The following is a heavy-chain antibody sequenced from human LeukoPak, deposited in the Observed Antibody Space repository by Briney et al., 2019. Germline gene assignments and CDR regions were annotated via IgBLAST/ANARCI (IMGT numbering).Heavy chain of an antibody. CDR2: IYYSGST. Sequence: SETLSLTCSVSGGSVSSSSYYWGWIRQPPGKGLEWIGSIYYSGSTYYNPSLKSRVTISVDTSKNQFSLKLSSVTAADTAVYYCARGPYSSSWYHRPFDYWGQGTLVTVSS. V-gene: IGHV4-39*07. J-gene: IGHJ4*02. D-gene: IGHD6-13*01. CDR3: ARGPYSSSWYHRPFDY. CDR1: GGSVSSSSYY.